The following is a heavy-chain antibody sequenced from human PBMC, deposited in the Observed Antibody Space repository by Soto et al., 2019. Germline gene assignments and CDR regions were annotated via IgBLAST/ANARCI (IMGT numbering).Heavy chain of an antibody. V-gene: IGHV4-31*03. CDR3: ARTITGTSLPHFDY. D-gene: IGHD1-7*01. Sequence: SETLSLTCTVSGGSISSGGYYWSWIRQHPGKGLEWIGYIYYSGSTYYNPSLKSRVTISVDTSKNQFSLKLSSVTAADTAVYYCARTITGTSLPHFDYWGQGTLVTVSS. CDR1: GGSISSGGYY. CDR2: IYYSGST. J-gene: IGHJ4*02.